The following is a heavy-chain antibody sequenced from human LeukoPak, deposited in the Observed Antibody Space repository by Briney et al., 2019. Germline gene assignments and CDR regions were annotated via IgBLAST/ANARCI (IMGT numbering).Heavy chain of an antibody. Sequence: GESLKISCKGSGYSFTSYWIGWVRQMPGKGLEWMGIIYPGDSDTRYSPSFQGQVTIPADKSISTAYLQWSSLKASDTAMYYCASTYCGGDCLPSYFDYWGQGTLVTVSS. J-gene: IGHJ4*02. CDR3: ASTYCGGDCLPSYFDY. CDR1: GYSFTSYW. V-gene: IGHV5-51*01. CDR2: IYPGDSDT. D-gene: IGHD2-21*02.